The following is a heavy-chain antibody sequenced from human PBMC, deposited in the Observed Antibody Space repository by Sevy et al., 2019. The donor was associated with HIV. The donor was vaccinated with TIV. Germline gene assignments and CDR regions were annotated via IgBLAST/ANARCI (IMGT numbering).Heavy chain of an antibody. CDR1: GFAFTSPC. V-gene: IGHV3-7*01. Sequence: GGSLRLSCAASGFAFTSPCMNWVRQAPGKGLEWVAIINSDGSRIDYADSVKGRLIISRDNSNSSVSLQMNSLRAEDTGVYYCAEDRGWERFDSWGQGTLVTVSS. D-gene: IGHD1-26*01. CDR2: INSDGSRI. CDR3: AEDRGWERFDS. J-gene: IGHJ4*02.